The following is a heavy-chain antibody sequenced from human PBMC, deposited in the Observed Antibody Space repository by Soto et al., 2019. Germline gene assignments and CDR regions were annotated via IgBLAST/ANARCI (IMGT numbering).Heavy chain of an antibody. CDR1: GYTFTSYG. J-gene: IGHJ4*02. CDR3: ARVSDYGDYRSPFDDY. D-gene: IGHD4-17*01. CDR2: ISAYNGNT. V-gene: IGHV1-18*01. Sequence: QVQLVQSGAEVKKPGASVKVSCKASGYTFTSYGISWVRQAPGQGLEWMGWISAYNGNTNYAQKLQGRVTMTTDTSTSTAYMELRRLRSDDTAVYYCARVSDYGDYRSPFDDYWGQGTLVTVSS.